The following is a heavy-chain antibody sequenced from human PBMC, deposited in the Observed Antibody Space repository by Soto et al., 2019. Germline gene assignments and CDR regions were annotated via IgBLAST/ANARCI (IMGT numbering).Heavy chain of an antibody. CDR1: GYTFTKYG. V-gene: IGHV1-18*01. J-gene: IGHJ4*02. D-gene: IGHD3-16*01. Sequence: QVQLVQSGAEVKNPGASVKGSCKTAGYTFTKYGVGWVRQAPGQGLEWMGWISGSSGNANYAEKVQGRITLTTDTSTSTAYIELRSLRSDDTAVYYCAREMAGIGGEYDYWGQGTLVTVSS. CDR3: AREMAGIGGEYDY. CDR2: ISGSSGNA.